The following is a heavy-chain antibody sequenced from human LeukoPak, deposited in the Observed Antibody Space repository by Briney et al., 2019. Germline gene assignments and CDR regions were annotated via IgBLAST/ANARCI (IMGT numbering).Heavy chain of an antibody. CDR3: ARDPLGYCSGGSCGD. D-gene: IGHD2-15*01. V-gene: IGHV3-53*01. Sequence: GGSLRLSCAVSGFTVRSHFMAWVRQAPGKGLEWVSVLDTGGATHYADSVKGRFTISRDNTWNTLFLQMNSLRAEDTAVYYCARDPLGYCSGGSCGDWGQGTLVTVSS. J-gene: IGHJ4*02. CDR1: GFTVRSHF. CDR2: LDTGGAT.